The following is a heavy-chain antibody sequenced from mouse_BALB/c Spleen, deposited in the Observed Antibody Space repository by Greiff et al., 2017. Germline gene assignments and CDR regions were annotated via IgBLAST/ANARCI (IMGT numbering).Heavy chain of an antibody. J-gene: IGHJ4*01. CDR1: GYTFTDYE. CDR3: TRLLRLPYYYAMDY. CDR2: IDPETGGT. D-gene: IGHD1-2*01. Sequence: QVQLKESGAELVRPGASVTLSCKASGYTFTDYEMHWVKQTPVHGLEWIGAIDPETGGTAYNQKFKGKATLTADKSSSTAYMELRSLTSEDSAVYYCTRLLRLPYYYAMDYWGQGTSVTVSS. V-gene: IGHV1-15*01.